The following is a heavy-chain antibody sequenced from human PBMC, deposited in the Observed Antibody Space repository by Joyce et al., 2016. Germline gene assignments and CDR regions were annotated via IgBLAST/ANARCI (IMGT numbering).Heavy chain of an antibody. Sequence: QVQLVQSGAEVKKPGSSVKVSCKASGGTFSSDAINWVRQAPGQGHEWVGGIIPIVGTSNYSQKFKGRVTITADKSTSTAYMELSSLTSEDTAIYYCAITKIVVAGALGWFDPWGQGTLVSVSS. J-gene: IGHJ5*02. D-gene: IGHD1-26*01. CDR3: AITKIVVAGALGWFDP. CDR1: GGTFSSDA. V-gene: IGHV1-69*06. CDR2: IIPIVGTS.